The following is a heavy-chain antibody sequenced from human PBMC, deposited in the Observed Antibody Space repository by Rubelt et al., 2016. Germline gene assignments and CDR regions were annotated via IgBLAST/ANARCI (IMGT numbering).Heavy chain of an antibody. J-gene: IGHJ6*02. CDR2: IIPIFGTA. D-gene: IGHD5-18*01. CDR1: GGTFSSYA. Sequence: QVQLVQSGAEVKKPGSSVKVSCKASGGTFSSYAISWVRQAPGQGLEWMGGIIPIFGTANYAQKFQGRVTITADEATSSANWERSSLRSKDPAVDDCAGDLGGCSYGYYGMDVWGQGTTVTVSS. V-gene: IGHV1-69*01. CDR3: AGDLGGCSYGYYGMDV.